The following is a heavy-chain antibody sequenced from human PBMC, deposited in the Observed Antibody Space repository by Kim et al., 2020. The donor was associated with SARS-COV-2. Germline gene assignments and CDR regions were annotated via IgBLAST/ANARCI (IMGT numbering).Heavy chain of an antibody. CDR2: IIPIFGTA. CDR1: GGTFSSYA. Sequence: SVKVSCKASGGTFSSYAISWVRQAPGQGLEWMGGIIPIFGTANYAQKFQGRGTITADESTSTAYMELSSLRSEDTAVYYCARDPVDAVTRTGEDDAFDIWGQGTMVTVSS. CDR3: ARDPVDAVTRTGEDDAFDI. D-gene: IGHD4-17*01. V-gene: IGHV1-69*13. J-gene: IGHJ3*02.